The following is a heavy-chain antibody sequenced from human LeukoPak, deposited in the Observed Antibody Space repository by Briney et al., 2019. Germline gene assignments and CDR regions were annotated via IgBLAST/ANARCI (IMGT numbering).Heavy chain of an antibody. J-gene: IGHJ4*02. Sequence: GASVTVSCKASGYTFTGYYMHWVRQAPGQGLEWMGWINPNSGGTNYAQKFQGRVTMTRDTSISTVYIQLKRLTSDDTAVYYCAGGSSYYFFDYWGQGVLVTVSS. D-gene: IGHD6-13*01. CDR3: AGGSSYYFFDY. V-gene: IGHV1-2*02. CDR1: GYTFTGYY. CDR2: INPNSGGT.